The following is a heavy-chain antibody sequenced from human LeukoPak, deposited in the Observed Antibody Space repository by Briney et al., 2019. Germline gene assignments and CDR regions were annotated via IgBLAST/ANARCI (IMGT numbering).Heavy chain of an antibody. D-gene: IGHD4-17*01. CDR1: GYSISSGYH. J-gene: IGHJ4*02. V-gene: IGHV4-38-2*02. CDR3: ASSDGDYVPFDY. Sequence: SETLSLTCTVSGYSISSGYHWGWIRQPPGKGLEWIGSIYHSGSTYYNPSLKSRVTISVDTSKNQFSLKLSSVTAADTAVYYCASSDGDYVPFDYRGQGTLVTVSS. CDR2: IYHSGST.